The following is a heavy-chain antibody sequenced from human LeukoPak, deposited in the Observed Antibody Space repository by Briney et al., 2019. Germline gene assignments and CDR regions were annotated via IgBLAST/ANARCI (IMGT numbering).Heavy chain of an antibody. Sequence: ASVKVSCKASGYTFTSYGISWVRQAPGQGLEWKGWISAYNGNTNYAQKLQGRVTMTTDTSTSKAYMELRSLRSDDTAVYYCARDYYDSSGDLLDYWGQGTLVTVSS. J-gene: IGHJ4*02. CDR2: ISAYNGNT. V-gene: IGHV1-18*01. CDR1: GYTFTSYG. CDR3: ARDYYDSSGDLLDY. D-gene: IGHD3-22*01.